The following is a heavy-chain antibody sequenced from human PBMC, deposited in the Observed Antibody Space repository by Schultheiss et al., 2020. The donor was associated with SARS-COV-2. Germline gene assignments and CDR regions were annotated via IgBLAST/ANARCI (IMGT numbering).Heavy chain of an antibody. V-gene: IGHV4-61*08. CDR3: ARDRGSSFGY. Sequence: SETLSLTCTVSGGSISSGGYYWSWIRQHPGKGLEWIGYIYYSGSTNYNPSLKSRVTISVDKSKNQFSLKLSSVTAADTAVYYCARDRGSSFGYWGQGTLVTVSS. J-gene: IGHJ4*02. CDR1: GGSISSGGYY. D-gene: IGHD6-13*01. CDR2: IYYSGST.